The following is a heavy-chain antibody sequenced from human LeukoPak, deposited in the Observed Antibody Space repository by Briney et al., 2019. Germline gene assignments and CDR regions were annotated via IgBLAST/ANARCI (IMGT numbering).Heavy chain of an antibody. J-gene: IGHJ4*02. CDR3: ARGQRGYSY. D-gene: IGHD5-18*01. CDR2: IYHGGST. V-gene: IGHV4-4*02. Sequence: SETLSLTCAVSGGSISSTNWWTWVRQPPGKGLEWIGEIYHGGSTNYNPSLRSRVTISLDKSKNQFSVKLNSVTAADTAVYYCARGQRGYSYWGQGTLVTVSS. CDR1: GGSISSTNW.